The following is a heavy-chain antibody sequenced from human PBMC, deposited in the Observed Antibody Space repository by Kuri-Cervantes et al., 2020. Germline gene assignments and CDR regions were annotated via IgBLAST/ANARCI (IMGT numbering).Heavy chain of an antibody. CDR3: ATAVTGLSPGHDAFDI. D-gene: IGHD1-20*01. J-gene: IGHJ3*02. CDR2: FDPEDGET. Sequence: ASVKVSCKVSGYTLTELSMHWVRQAPGKGLEWMGGFDPEDGETIYAQKFQGRVTMTEDTSTDTAYMELSSLRSEDTAVYYCATAVTGLSPGHDAFDIRGQGTMVTVSS. CDR1: GYTLTELS. V-gene: IGHV1-24*01.